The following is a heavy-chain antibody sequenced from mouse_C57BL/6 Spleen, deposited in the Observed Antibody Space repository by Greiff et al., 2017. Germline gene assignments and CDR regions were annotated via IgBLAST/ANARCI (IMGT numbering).Heavy chain of an antibody. J-gene: IGHJ1*03. CDR3: ARGAYSNYAWYFDV. CDR2: IYPGSGST. CDR1: GYTFTSYW. V-gene: IGHV1-55*01. Sequence: VQLQQSGAELVKPGASVKMSCKASGYTFTSYWITWVKQRPGQGLEWLGDIYPGSGSTNYNEQFKSKATLTVDTSSSTAYMQLSSLTSEDSAVYYCARGAYSNYAWYFDVWGTGTTVTVSS. D-gene: IGHD2-5*01.